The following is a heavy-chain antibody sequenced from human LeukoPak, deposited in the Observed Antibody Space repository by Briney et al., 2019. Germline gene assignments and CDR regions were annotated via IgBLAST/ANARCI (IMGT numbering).Heavy chain of an antibody. CDR2: INPNSGGT. CDR1: GYTFTGYY. D-gene: IGHD2-2*01. CDR3: ARDSIVVGPGGVVTFDAFDI. J-gene: IGHJ3*02. V-gene: IGHV1-2*02. Sequence: ASVKVSCKASGYTFTGYYMHWVRQAPGQGREGMGWINPNSGGTNYAQKFQGRVTITRGTSISTAYMELSRLRSDDTAVYYCARDSIVVGPGGVVTFDAFDIWGQGTMVTVSS.